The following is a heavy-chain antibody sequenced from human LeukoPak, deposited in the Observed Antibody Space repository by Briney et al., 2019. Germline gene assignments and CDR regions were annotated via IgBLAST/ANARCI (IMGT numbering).Heavy chain of an antibody. CDR3: ARSVGIPDYYYYYMDV. V-gene: IGHV4-59*12. J-gene: IGHJ6*03. CDR1: GVSISNYY. D-gene: IGHD1-14*01. CDR2: IYYSGST. Sequence: PSETLSLTCTVSGVSISNYYWSWIRQPPGKGLEWIGYIYYSGSTNYNPSLKSRVTISVDRTKNHFSLKLSSVTAADTAVYYCARSVGIPDYYYYYMDVWGKGTTVTVSS.